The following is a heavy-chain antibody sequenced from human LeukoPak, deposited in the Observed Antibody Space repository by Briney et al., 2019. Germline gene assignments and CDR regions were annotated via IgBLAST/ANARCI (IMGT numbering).Heavy chain of an antibody. CDR3: AREFEATGFWALDY. Sequence: GGSLRLSCTVSGFNFNSYRMHWVRQAPGKGLVWVSRMNNDGRVITYADSVKGRFTISRDNAKNTLYLQMNSLRAEDTAVYYRAREFEATGFWALDYWGQGTLVTASS. V-gene: IGHV3-74*01. CDR2: MNNDGRVI. D-gene: IGHD3-16*01. CDR1: GFNFNSYR. J-gene: IGHJ4*02.